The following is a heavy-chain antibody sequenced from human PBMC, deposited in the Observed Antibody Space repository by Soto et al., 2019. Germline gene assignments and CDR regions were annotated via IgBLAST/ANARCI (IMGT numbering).Heavy chain of an antibody. Sequence: SETLSVTCTVSGGSMTSYYWTWIRQPAGKGLEWIGRVYSSGGTHYNPSLKSRVTISLDTSKNQFSLRLLSVTDADTAVYFCARGQRFSDWFDPWGQGTLVTVSS. V-gene: IGHV4-4*07. CDR1: GGSMTSYY. CDR3: ARGQRFSDWFDP. CDR2: VYSSGGT. J-gene: IGHJ5*02. D-gene: IGHD3-3*01.